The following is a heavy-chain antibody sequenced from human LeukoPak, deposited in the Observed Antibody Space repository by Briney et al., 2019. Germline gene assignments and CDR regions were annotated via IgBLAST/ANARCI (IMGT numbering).Heavy chain of an antibody. CDR1: GFTFSSYW. D-gene: IGHD6-13*01. CDR3: GRGGKVELLVLAR. J-gene: IGHJ4*02. Sequence: GGSLRLSCAASGFTFSSYWMHWVRQAPGKGLVWVSRISSDGSSTTYADSVKGRFTISRDNAKNTLYLQMNSLRAEDTAVYYCGRGGKVELLVLARWGQGSLVTVSS. V-gene: IGHV3-74*01. CDR2: ISSDGSST.